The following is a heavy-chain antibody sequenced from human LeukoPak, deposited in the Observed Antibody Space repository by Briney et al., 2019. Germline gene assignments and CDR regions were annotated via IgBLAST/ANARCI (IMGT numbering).Heavy chain of an antibody. V-gene: IGHV1-2*02. Sequence: ASVAVSCKPSGYTFTGYYIHWVRQAPGQRLEWMGWINPNSGATNYARKFQGRVTLTRDTSISTTYMDLTNLTSDDTAVYYCAKERRFGDPAVDYWGQGTQVTVSS. J-gene: IGHJ4*02. CDR1: GYTFTGYY. CDR2: INPNSGAT. CDR3: AKERRFGDPAVDY. D-gene: IGHD3-10*01.